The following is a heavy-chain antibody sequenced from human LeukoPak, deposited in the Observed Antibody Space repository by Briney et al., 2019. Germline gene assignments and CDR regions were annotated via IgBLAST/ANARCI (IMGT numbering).Heavy chain of an antibody. CDR2: INHSGST. V-gene: IGHV4-39*07. Sequence: PSETLSFTCTVSGGSISSSSYYWGWIRQPPGKGLEWIGEINHSGSTNYNPSLKSRVTISVDTSKNQFSLKLSSVTAADTAVYYCARGTFLGNWFDPWGQGTLVTVSS. CDR1: GGSISSSSYY. J-gene: IGHJ5*02. D-gene: IGHD3-16*01. CDR3: ARGTFLGNWFDP.